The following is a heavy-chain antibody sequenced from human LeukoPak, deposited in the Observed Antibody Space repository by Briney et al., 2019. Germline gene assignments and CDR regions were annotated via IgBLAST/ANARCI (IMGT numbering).Heavy chain of an antibody. Sequence: SETLSLTCAVSHTSLSHYFWSWIRQPPGKGLEWIGYIYYSGSTNYNPSLKSRVTISVDTSKNQFSLKLSSVTAADTAVYYCARAEDSSGYYPLGYWGQGTLVTVSS. CDR3: ARAEDSSGYYPLGY. CDR2: IYYSGST. CDR1: HTSLSHYF. D-gene: IGHD3-22*01. V-gene: IGHV4-59*01. J-gene: IGHJ4*02.